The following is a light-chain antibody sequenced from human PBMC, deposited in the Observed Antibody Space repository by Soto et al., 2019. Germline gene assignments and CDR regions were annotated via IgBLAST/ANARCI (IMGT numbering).Light chain of an antibody. CDR3: QSYDSSLSAWV. V-gene: IGLV1-40*01. CDR1: SSNIGAGYD. CDR2: GNI. Sequence: QSVLTQPPSVSGAPGQRVTISCIGSSSNIGAGYDVHWYQQFPGTAPKLLIHGNINRPSGVPDRFSGSKSGTSASLAITGLQAEDETDYYCQSYDSSLSAWVIGGGTKVTVL. J-gene: IGLJ3*02.